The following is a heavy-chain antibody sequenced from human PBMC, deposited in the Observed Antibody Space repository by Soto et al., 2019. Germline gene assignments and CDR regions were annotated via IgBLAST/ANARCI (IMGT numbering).Heavy chain of an antibody. V-gene: IGHV4-39*01. J-gene: IGHJ4*02. CDR2: IYYSGST. D-gene: IGHD6-19*01. CDR3: ARSGIEVYNFDY. CDR1: GGSISSSSYY. Sequence: SETLSLTCTVSGGSISSSSYYWGWIRQPPGKGLEWIGSIYYSGSTYYNPSLKSRVTISVDTSKNQFSLKLSSVTAADTAVYYCARSGIEVYNFDYWGQGTLVTVSS.